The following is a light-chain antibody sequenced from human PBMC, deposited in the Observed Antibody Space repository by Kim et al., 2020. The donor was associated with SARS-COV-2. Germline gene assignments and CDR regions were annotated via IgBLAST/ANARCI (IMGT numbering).Light chain of an antibody. V-gene: IGKV3-20*01. CDR2: GVS. CDR3: QQYGSSPRT. Sequence: YPVDRVTRSCRASQRVGSTSLGWYQQTPGQAARLLIYGVSSRATGIPDRFSGSGSGTDFTLTISRLEPEDLAVYYCQQYGSSPRTFGQGTKVDIK. J-gene: IGKJ1*01. CDR1: QRVGSTS.